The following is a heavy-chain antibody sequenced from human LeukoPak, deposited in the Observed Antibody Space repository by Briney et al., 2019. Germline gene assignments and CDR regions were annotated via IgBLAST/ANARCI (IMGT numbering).Heavy chain of an antibody. Sequence: ASVKVSCKASGYTFTSYYMHWVRQAPGQGLEWMGIINPSGGSTSYAQKFQGRVTITADKSTSTAYMELSSLRSEDTAVYYCARGPEMATISPPVDWGQGTLVTVSS. D-gene: IGHD5-24*01. V-gene: IGHV1-46*01. CDR1: GYTFTSYY. J-gene: IGHJ4*02. CDR2: INPSGGST. CDR3: ARGPEMATISPPVD.